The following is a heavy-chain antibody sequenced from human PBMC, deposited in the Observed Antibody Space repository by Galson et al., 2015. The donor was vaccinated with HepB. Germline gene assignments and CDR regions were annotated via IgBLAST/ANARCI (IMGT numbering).Heavy chain of an antibody. Sequence: SLRLSCAASGFTVSSNYMSWVRQAPGKGLEWVSVIYSGGSTYYADSVKGRFTISRHNSKNTLYLQMNSLRAEDTAVYYCARDFFEVVRGVIKVHYGMDVWGQGTTVTVSS. J-gene: IGHJ6*02. CDR2: IYSGGST. CDR1: GFTVSSNY. V-gene: IGHV3-53*04. D-gene: IGHD3-10*01. CDR3: ARDFFEVVRGVIKVHYGMDV.